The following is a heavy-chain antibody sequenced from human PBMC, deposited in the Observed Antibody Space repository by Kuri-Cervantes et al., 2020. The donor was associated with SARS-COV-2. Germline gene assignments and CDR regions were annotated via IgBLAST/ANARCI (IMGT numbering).Heavy chain of an antibody. CDR2: IKSKTDGGTT. CDR1: GFTFSSYG. J-gene: IGHJ6*02. V-gene: IGHV3-15*01. Sequence: GGSLRLSCEASGFTFSSYGMDWVRQAPGKGLEWVGRIKSKTDGGTTDYAAPVKGRFTISRDDSKNTLYLQMNSLKTEDTAVYYCTTDLPNPTYPRYYYYYYGMDVWGQGTTVTVSS. D-gene: IGHD2-2*02. CDR3: TTDLPNPTYPRYYYYYYGMDV.